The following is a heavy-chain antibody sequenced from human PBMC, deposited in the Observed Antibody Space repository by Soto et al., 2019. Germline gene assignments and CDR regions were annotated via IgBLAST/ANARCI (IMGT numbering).Heavy chain of an antibody. CDR1: GYTFTSYY. D-gene: IGHD3-22*01. J-gene: IGHJ5*02. V-gene: IGHV1-46*01. CDR3: ARGTNTYYYDSSGYYRWFDP. CDR2: INPSGGST. Sequence: RASVKVSCKASGYTFTSYYMHWVRQAPGQGLEWMGIINPSGGSTSYAQKFQGRVTMTRDTSTSTVYMELSSLRSEDTAVYYCARGTNTYYYDSSGYYRWFDPWGQGTLVTVSS.